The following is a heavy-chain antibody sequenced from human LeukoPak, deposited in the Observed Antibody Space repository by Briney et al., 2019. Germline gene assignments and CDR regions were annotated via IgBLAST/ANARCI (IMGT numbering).Heavy chain of an antibody. D-gene: IGHD2-21*02. CDR1: GGSISSSSYY. CDR2: IYYSGTT. Sequence: SSETLSLTCTVSGGSISSSSYYWGWIRQPPGKGLEWIGSIYYSGTTYYNPSLKSRVTISVDTSKNQFSLRLSSVTAADTAVYYCARDFGPYCGGACFPFDYWGQGTLVTVSS. J-gene: IGHJ4*02. V-gene: IGHV4-39*07. CDR3: ARDFGPYCGGACFPFDY.